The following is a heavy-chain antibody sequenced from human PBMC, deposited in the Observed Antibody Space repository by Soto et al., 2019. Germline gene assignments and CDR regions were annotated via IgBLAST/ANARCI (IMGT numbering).Heavy chain of an antibody. CDR3: ARLRVPEYYYYYYGMDV. D-gene: IGHD3-10*01. CDR2: IIPIFGTA. V-gene: IGHV1-69*13. Sequence: GASVKVSCKASGGTFSSYAISWVRQAPGQGLEWMGGIIPIFGTANYAQKFQGRVTITADESTSTAYMELSSLRSEDTAVYYCARLRVPEYYYYYYGMDVWGQGTTVTVSS. J-gene: IGHJ6*02. CDR1: GGTFSSYA.